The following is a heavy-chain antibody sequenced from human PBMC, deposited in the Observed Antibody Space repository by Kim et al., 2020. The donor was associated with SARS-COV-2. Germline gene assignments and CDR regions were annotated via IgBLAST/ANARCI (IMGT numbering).Heavy chain of an antibody. J-gene: IGHJ5*02. CDR2: SDSYT. Sequence: SDSYTNYSPSFQGHVTISADKSISTAYLQWSSLKASDTAMYYCARLRFDPWGQGTLVTVSS. V-gene: IGHV5-10-1*01. CDR3: ARLRFDP.